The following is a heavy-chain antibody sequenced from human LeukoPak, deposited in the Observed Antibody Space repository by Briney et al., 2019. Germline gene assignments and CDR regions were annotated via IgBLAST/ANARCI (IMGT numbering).Heavy chain of an antibody. CDR2: IYSGGSR. CDR3: ASYSSLDY. CDR1: GFSFINAW. V-gene: IGHV3-53*01. J-gene: IGHJ4*02. D-gene: IGHD3-22*01. Sequence: GGSLRLSCAASGFSFINAWLSWVRQAPGKGLEWVSLIYSGGSRYYADSVKGRFTISRDNSKNTLYLQMNSLRADDTAVYYCASYSSLDYWGQGALVTVSS.